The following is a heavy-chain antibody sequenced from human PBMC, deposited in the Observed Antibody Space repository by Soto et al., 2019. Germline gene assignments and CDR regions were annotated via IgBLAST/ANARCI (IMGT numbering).Heavy chain of an antibody. V-gene: IGHV4-34*01. CDR1: GGSFSGYY. D-gene: IGHD2-15*01. Sequence: QVQLQQWGAGLLKPSETLFLTCAVYGGSFSGYYWSWIRRPPGKGLGWIGEINHSGSTNYNPSLKSRFTISVDTSKNQFSLKLSSVTAADTAVYYCARGVFKAATDYWGQGTLVTVSS. CDR3: ARGVFKAATDY. J-gene: IGHJ4*02. CDR2: INHSGST.